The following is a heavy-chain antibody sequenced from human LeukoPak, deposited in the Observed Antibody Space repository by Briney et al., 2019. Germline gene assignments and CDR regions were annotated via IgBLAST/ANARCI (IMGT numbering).Heavy chain of an antibody. D-gene: IGHD5-24*01. CDR2: ISSSSSYT. Sequence: GGSLRLSCAASGFTLSSYSMNWVRQAPEKGLEWVSSISSSSSYTYYADSVKGRFTISRDNAKNSLYLQMNSLRPEDTAVYYCAKDDAWLQYGNWGRGTLVTVSS. V-gene: IGHV3-21*04. J-gene: IGHJ4*02. CDR3: AKDDAWLQYGN. CDR1: GFTLSSYS.